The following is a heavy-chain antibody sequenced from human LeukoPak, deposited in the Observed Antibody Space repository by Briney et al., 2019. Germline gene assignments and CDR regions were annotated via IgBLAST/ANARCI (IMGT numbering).Heavy chain of an antibody. J-gene: IGHJ4*02. D-gene: IGHD4-17*01. CDR3: ARDRVMTTVTTVDY. CDR2: ISYDGSNK. V-gene: IGHV3-30-3*01. CDR1: GFTFSSYA. Sequence: PGRSLRLSCAASGFTFSSYAMHWVRQAPGKGLEWVAVISYDGSNKYYADSVKGRFTISRDNSKNTLYLQMNSLRAEDTAVYYCARDRVMTTVTTVDYWGQGTLVTVSS.